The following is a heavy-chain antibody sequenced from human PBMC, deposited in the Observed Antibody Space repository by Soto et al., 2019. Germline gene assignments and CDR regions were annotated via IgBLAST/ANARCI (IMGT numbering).Heavy chain of an antibody. CDR2: ISWNSGSI. CDR1: GFTFDDYA. V-gene: IGHV3-9*01. CDR3: AKRPGSIAADPRVGFYDY. D-gene: IGHD6-13*01. J-gene: IGHJ4*02. Sequence: EVQLVESGGGLVQPGRSLRLSCAASGFTFDDYAMHWVRQAPGKGLEWVSGISWNSGSIGYADSVKGRFTISRDNAKNSLYLQMNSLRAEDTALYYCAKRPGSIAADPRVGFYDYWGQGTLVTVSS.